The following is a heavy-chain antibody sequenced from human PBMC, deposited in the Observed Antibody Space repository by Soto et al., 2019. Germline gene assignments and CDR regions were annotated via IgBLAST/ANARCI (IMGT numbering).Heavy chain of an antibody. V-gene: IGHV1-69*01. Sequence: VKVSCKASGGSFSNFGIGWVRQAPGQGLEWMGGIVPVFGRPNYAQRFRGRLTITADESTSTGYMELISLRSDDTAVYYCAREGSGYNFWGQGTQVTVPS. J-gene: IGHJ4*02. CDR1: GGSFSNFG. D-gene: IGHD5-12*01. CDR2: IVPVFGRP. CDR3: AREGSGYNF.